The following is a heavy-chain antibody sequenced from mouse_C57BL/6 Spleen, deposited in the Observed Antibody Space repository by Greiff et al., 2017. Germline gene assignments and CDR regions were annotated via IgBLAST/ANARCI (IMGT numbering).Heavy chain of an antibody. V-gene: IGHV14-4*01. J-gene: IGHJ2*01. CDR3: TRGLRQFDY. Sequence: EVQLQQSGAELVRPGASVKLSCTASGFNIKDDYMHWVKQRPEQGLEWIGWIDPENGDTEYASKFQGKATITADTSSNTAYLQLSSLTSEDTAVYYCTRGLRQFDYWGQGTTRTVSS. CDR1: GFNIKDDY. D-gene: IGHD2-4*01. CDR2: IDPENGDT.